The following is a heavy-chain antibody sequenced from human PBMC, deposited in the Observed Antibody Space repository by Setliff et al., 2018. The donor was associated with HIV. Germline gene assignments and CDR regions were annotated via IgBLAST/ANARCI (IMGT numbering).Heavy chain of an antibody. CDR1: GPPIGIGSYY. Sequence: SETLSLTCTVSGPPIGIGSYYWTWIRQPAGRGLEWIGHISASGSSKFNPTLQSRVTLSVDPSNNQFSLNLTSVTAADTAVYYCARRKSGSSYRFFNCWGLGSLVTVSS. J-gene: IGHJ4*02. CDR2: ISASGSS. V-gene: IGHV4-61*09. D-gene: IGHD3-16*02. CDR3: ARRKSGSSYRFFNC.